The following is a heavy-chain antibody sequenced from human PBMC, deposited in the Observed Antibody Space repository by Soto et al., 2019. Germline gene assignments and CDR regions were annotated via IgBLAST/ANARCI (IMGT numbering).Heavy chain of an antibody. CDR2: ISNDGTST. V-gene: IGHV3-74*01. J-gene: IGHJ3*02. CDR1: GFTSSSYW. D-gene: IGHD3-22*01. Sequence: PGGPLTLPSAAPGFTSSSYWMHCVRQAPGKGLVWFSRISNDGTSTNYADSVKGRFTISRDNAKNTVYLEMNSLRAEDTAVYYCARDWYYYDTSDHFSADAFDIWGQGTTVTVSS. CDR3: ARDWYYYDTSDHFSADAFDI.